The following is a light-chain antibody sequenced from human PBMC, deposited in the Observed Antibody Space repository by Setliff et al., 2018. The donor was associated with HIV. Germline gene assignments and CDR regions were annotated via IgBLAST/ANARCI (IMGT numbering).Light chain of an antibody. Sequence: QSVLTQPPSLSGAPGQRVTISCTGSSSNIGAGYDVHWYKQLPGTAPKLLIYGYNNRPSGVPDRFSGSKSGTSASLAITGLQAEDEADYYCQSYDSRLSGYVFGTGTKATVL. CDR1: SSNIGAGYD. V-gene: IGLV1-40*01. CDR2: GYN. J-gene: IGLJ1*01. CDR3: QSYDSRLSGYV.